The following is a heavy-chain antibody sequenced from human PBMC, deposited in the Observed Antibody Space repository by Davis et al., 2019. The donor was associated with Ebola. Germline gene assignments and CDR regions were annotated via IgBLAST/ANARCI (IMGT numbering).Heavy chain of an antibody. CDR2: IYYSGST. D-gene: IGHD3-3*01. CDR1: GGSISSGDYY. CDR3: ASSIFGVVNSFPDYYYYYYMDV. J-gene: IGHJ6*03. V-gene: IGHV4-30-4*01. Sequence: MPSETLSLTCTVSGGSISSGDYYWSWIRQPPGKGLEWIGYIYYSGSTYYNPSLKSRVTISVDTSKNQFSLKLSSVTAADTAVYYCASSIFGVVNSFPDYYYYYYMDVWGKGTTVTVSS.